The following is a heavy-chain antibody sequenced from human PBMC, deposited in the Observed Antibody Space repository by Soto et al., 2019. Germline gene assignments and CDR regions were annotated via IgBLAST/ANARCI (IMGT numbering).Heavy chain of an antibody. CDR3: AKGFYGGPDY. CDR2: IRPSGGGT. D-gene: IGHD4-17*01. CDR1: GFTFSNYA. J-gene: IGHJ4*02. V-gene: IGHV3-23*01. Sequence: EVQLLESGGGLVQPGGSLRLSCAASGFTFSNYAMTWVRQSPGKGLEWVSSIRPSGGGTFYADSVRGRFTMSRDDSNNRIYLQLNSLRAGDTAIYYCAKGFYGGPDYWGQGTLVTVSS.